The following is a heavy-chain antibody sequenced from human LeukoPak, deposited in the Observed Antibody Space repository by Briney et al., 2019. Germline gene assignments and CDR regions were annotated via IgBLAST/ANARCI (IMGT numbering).Heavy chain of an antibody. CDR3: AKDLQDLGYSSGWGRAEYFQH. V-gene: IGHV3-23*01. J-gene: IGHJ1*01. D-gene: IGHD6-19*01. CDR2: ISGSGGST. CDR1: GFTFSSYA. Sequence: GGSLRLSCAASGFTFSSYAMSWVRQAPGKGLEWVSVISGSGGSTYYADSVKGRFTISRDNSKNTLYLQMNSLRAEDTAVCYCAKDLQDLGYSSGWGRAEYFQHWGQGTLVTVSS.